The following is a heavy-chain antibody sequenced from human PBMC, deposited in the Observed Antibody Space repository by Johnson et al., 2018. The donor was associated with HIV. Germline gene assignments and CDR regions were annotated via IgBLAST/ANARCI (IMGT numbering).Heavy chain of an antibody. D-gene: IGHD6-13*01. CDR3: AKDRGSSWLDAFDS. V-gene: IGHV3-23*04. Sequence: VQLVESGGGLVQPGGSLRLSCVASGFTFSNYAMAWVRQAPGKGLEWVSTMSGSGGTTYYADSVKGRFTISRDNSKSRLYLQMNSLRAEDTALYYCAKDRGSSWLDAFDSWGQGTMVTVSS. CDR1: GFTFSNYA. CDR2: MSGSGGTT. J-gene: IGHJ3*02.